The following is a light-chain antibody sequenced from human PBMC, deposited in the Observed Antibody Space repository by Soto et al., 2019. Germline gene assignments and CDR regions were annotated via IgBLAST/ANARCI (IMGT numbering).Light chain of an antibody. J-gene: IGKJ5*01. CDR1: QILLHITGETF. CDR3: MKSTQLPPT. CDR2: EVS. Sequence: DVVMTHTPLSLSVAPVHPAHSSFKASQILLHITGETFLFWYLQKPGQSPQLLIYEVSTRVSGVPDRFSGSGSGTDFTLEISRVETDDVGIYYCMKSTQLPPTFGQGTRRAIK. V-gene: IGKV2D-29*02.